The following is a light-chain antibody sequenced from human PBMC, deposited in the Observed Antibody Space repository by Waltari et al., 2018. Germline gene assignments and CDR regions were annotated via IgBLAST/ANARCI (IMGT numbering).Light chain of an antibody. CDR2: DVS. CDR1: SSDVGAYNF. CDR3: SSYTTSSTLRYV. J-gene: IGLJ1*01. Sequence: QSALTQPASVSGSPGQSITISCTGTSSDVGAYNFVSWYQHHQDKATKVMFYDVSNRPSGVSNCFSGSKSGNTASLTISGLQAEDEADYYCSSYTTSSTLRYVFGTGTKVTVL. V-gene: IGLV2-14*03.